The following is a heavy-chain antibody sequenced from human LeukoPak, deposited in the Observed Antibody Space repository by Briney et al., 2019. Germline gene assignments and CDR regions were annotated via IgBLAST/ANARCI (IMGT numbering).Heavy chain of an antibody. CDR3: ARGHFYSIY. V-gene: IGHV3-7*01. J-gene: IGHJ4*02. CDR2: IKEDGSEK. Sequence: GGSLGLSCAASGFTFTSYWMTWVRQAPGKGLEWVANIKEDGSEKYYVDSVKGRFSISRDNAKNSLYLQMNSLRAEDTAAYYCARGHFYSIYWGQGTLVTVSS. D-gene: IGHD2/OR15-2a*01. CDR1: GFTFTSYW.